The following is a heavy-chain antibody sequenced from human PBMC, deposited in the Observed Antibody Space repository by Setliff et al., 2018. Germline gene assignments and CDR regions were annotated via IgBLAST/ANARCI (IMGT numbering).Heavy chain of an antibody. CDR1: GYTFTSHY. Sequence: GASVKVSCKASGYTFTSHYMHWVRQAPGLGLEWMGTINPSSGRTSYAQKFQGRVTMTRDTSTSTVYMDMSSLRSVDTAVYYCARDVFPYHYEGAFDIWGQGTMVTVSS. CDR3: ARDVFPYHYEGAFDI. V-gene: IGHV1-46*01. D-gene: IGHD3-22*01. J-gene: IGHJ3*02. CDR2: INPSSGRT.